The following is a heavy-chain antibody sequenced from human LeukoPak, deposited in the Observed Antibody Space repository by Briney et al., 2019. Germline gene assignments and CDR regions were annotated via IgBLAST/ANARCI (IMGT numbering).Heavy chain of an antibody. J-gene: IGHJ4*02. CDR3: ARDYIRPNRYSSGWYYFDY. V-gene: IGHV3-48*03. Sequence: GGSLRLSCAASGFTFSSYEMNWVRQAPGKGLEWVSYISSSGSTIYYADSVKGRSTISRDNAKNSLYLQMNSLRAEDTAVYYCARDYIRPNRYSSGWYYFDYWGQGTLVTVSS. D-gene: IGHD6-19*01. CDR1: GFTFSSYE. CDR2: ISSSGSTI.